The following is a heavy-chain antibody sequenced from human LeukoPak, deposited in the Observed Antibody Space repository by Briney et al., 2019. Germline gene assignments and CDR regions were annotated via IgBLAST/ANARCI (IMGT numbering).Heavy chain of an antibody. J-gene: IGHJ4*02. CDR3: ARASSSGWYYFDY. V-gene: IGHV3-21*01. Sequence: GGXXXLSRAASGFTFSSYSMNWVRQAPGKGLEWVSSISSSSSYIYYADSVKGRFTISRDNAKNSLYLQMNSLRAEDTAVYYCARASSSGWYYFDYWGQGTLVTVSS. D-gene: IGHD6-19*01. CDR1: GFTFSSYS. CDR2: ISSSSSYI.